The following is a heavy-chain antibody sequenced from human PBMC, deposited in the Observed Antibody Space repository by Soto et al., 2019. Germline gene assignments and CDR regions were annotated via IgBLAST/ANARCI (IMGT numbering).Heavy chain of an antibody. CDR2: INPNSGNI. CDR3: ARGRASGSYYLLDY. J-gene: IGHJ4*02. D-gene: IGHD3-10*01. V-gene: IGHV1-8*01. Sequence: ASVKVSCKASGNTFTSYDINWVRQATGHGLEWMGWINPNSGNIGYAQKFQGRVTMTRDTAIRTAYMEVSRLRSDDTAVYYCARGRASGSYYLLDYWGQGTLVTVST. CDR1: GNTFTSYD.